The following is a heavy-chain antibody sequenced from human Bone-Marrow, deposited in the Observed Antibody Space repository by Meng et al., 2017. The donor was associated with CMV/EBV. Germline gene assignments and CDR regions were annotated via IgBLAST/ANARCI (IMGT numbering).Heavy chain of an antibody. J-gene: IGHJ4*02. CDR2: INPSGGST. Sequence: ASVKVSCKASGYTFTSYYMHWVRQAPGQGLEWMGIINPSGGSTSYAQKFQGRVTMTRDTSTSTVYMELSSLRSEDTAVYYCARDSNARYFDWFGYFDYWGQGTLVTVS. D-gene: IGHD3-9*01. CDR3: ARDSNARYFDWFGYFDY. V-gene: IGHV1-46*01. CDR1: GYTFTSYY.